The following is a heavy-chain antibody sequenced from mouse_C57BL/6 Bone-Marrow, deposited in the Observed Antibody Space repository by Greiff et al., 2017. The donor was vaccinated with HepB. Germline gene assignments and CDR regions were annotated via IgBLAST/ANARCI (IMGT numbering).Heavy chain of an antibody. D-gene: IGHD4-1*01. CDR3: ARELGPYWYFDV. CDR2: IYPRDGST. V-gene: IGHV1-78*01. Sequence: QVQLQQSDAELVKPGASVKISCKVSGYTFTDHTIHWLKQRPEQGLEWIGYIYPRDGSTKYNEKFKGKATLTADKSSRTAYMQRNSLTSEDSAVYFCARELGPYWYFDVWGTGTTVTVSS. CDR1: GYTFTDHT. J-gene: IGHJ1*03.